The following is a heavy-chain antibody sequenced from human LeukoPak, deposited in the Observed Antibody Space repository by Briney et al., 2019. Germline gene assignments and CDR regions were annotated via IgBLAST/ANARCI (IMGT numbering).Heavy chain of an antibody. CDR2: IFWDDDK. CDR1: GFSLSTGGMG. Sequence: SGPTLVKPTQTLTLTCTLSGFSLSTGGMGVGWIRQPPGKALEWLALIFWDDDKRYSPSLKSRLTITKDTSKNQVVLTMTNMDPVDTATYYCARSRFYCSGGNCYSDYWGQGALVTVSS. CDR3: ARSRFYCSGGNCYSDY. D-gene: IGHD2-15*01. J-gene: IGHJ4*02. V-gene: IGHV2-5*02.